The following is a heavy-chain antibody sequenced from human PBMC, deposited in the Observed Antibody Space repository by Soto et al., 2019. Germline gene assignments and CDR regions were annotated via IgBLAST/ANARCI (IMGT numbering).Heavy chain of an antibody. CDR2: ISSSSSYI. V-gene: IGHV3-21*01. J-gene: IGHJ4*02. D-gene: IGHD3-10*01. Sequence: GGSLRLSCAASGFTFSSYSMNWVRQAPGKGLEWVSSISSSSSYIYYADSVKGRFTISRDNAKNSLYLQMNSLRAEDTAVYYCARASYYYGSGTEPPLDYWGQGTLVTVSS. CDR1: GFTFSSYS. CDR3: ARASYYYGSGTEPPLDY.